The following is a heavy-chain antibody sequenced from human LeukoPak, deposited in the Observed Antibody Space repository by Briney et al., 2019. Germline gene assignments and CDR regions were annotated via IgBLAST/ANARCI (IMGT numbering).Heavy chain of an antibody. J-gene: IGHJ4*02. V-gene: IGHV3-23*01. D-gene: IGHD1-26*01. CDR1: GFTFSSYA. Sequence: GGSLRLSCAASGFTFSSYAMSWVRQAPGKGLEWVSAISGSGGSTYYADSVKGRFTISRDNSKNTLHLQMNSLRAEDTAVYYCAKDVMNSGSWGDYWGQGTLVTVSS. CDR2: ISGSGGST. CDR3: AKDVMNSGSWGDY.